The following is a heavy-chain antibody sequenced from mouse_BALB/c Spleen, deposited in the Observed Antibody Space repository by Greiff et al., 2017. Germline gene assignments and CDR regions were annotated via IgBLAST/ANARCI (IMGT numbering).Heavy chain of an antibody. D-gene: IGHD4-1*01. CDR3: ARRELYYFDY. CDR2: IYWDDDK. Sequence: QVTLKVSGPGILQPSQTLSLTCSFSGFSLSTSGMGVSWIRQPSGKGLEWLAHIYWDDDKRYNPSLKSRLTISKDTSRNQVFLKITSVDTADTATYYCARRELYYFDYWGQGTTLTVSS. V-gene: IGHV8-12*01. CDR1: GFSLSTSGMG. J-gene: IGHJ2*01.